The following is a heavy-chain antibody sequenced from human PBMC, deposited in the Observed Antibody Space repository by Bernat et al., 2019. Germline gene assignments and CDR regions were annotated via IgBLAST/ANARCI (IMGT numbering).Heavy chain of an antibody. CDR2: ISSSSSYI. CDR1: GFTFSSYS. V-gene: IGHV3-21*01. D-gene: IGHD5-12*01. Sequence: EVQLVESGGGLVKPGGSLRLSCAASGFTFSSYSMNWVRQAPGKGLEWVSSISSSSSYIYYADSVQGRFTITRDNAKNSLYLQMNSLRAEDTAVYYCANLSPIYIVATSRYYMDVWGKGTTVTVSS. J-gene: IGHJ6*03. CDR3: ANLSPIYIVATSRYYMDV.